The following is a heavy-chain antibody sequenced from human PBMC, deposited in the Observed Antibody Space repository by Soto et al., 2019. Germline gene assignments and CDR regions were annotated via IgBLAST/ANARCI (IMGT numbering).Heavy chain of an antibody. Sequence: QVQLQQWGAGLLRPSETLSLTCAVYGGSFSGYYWTWIRQPPGKGLEWIGEINHSGSANYNPSLKSRVTISVDTSKHQFSLKLSSVTAADTALYYCARQRDYWGQGTLVTVSS. CDR2: INHSGSA. J-gene: IGHJ4*02. V-gene: IGHV4-34*01. CDR1: GGSFSGYY. CDR3: ARQRDY.